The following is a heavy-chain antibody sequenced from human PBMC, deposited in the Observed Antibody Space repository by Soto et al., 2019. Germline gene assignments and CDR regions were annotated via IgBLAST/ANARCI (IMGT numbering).Heavy chain of an antibody. V-gene: IGHV3-30-3*01. CDR2: ISYDGIHK. Sequence: QLQLVESGGGVVQPGRSLRLSCAASGFTFSSYAMHWVRQAPGKGLEWVAVISYDGIHKIYADSVKGRLTISRDNSRNTVFLQMNSLRPEDTAVYYCARDIAPIGYYYYGLDLWGQGTTVTVSS. D-gene: IGHD2-15*01. CDR1: GFTFSSYA. CDR3: ARDIAPIGYYYYGLDL. J-gene: IGHJ6*02.